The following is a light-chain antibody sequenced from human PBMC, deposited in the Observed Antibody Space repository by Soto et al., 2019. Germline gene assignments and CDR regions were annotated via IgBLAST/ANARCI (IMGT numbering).Light chain of an antibody. J-gene: IGKJ1*01. Sequence: DIQMTQSPSSLSVSVGDRVTTTCQTSQNVNTYLNWYQQKPGKAPKLLIYGASNLRSGGPLRFSGSGSGTDFTLTISSLEPEDFATYYCQESYSTLWGTCGQGTTVDIK. CDR2: GAS. V-gene: IGKV1-39*01. CDR1: QNVNTY. CDR3: QESYSTLWGT.